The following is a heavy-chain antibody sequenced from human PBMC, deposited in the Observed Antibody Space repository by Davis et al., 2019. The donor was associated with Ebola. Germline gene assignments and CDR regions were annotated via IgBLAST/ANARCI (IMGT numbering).Heavy chain of an antibody. V-gene: IGHV1-18*01. D-gene: IGHD3-10*01. J-gene: IGHJ4*02. CDR3: ARVKNYYGSGSFDY. CDR2: ISAYNGNT. CDR1: GYTFTSYG. Sequence: ASVKVSCKASGYTFTSYGISWVRQAPGQGLEWIGWISAYNGNTNYAQKLQGRVTMTTDTSTSTAYMELRSLRSDDTAVYYCARVKNYYGSGSFDYWGQGTLVTVSS.